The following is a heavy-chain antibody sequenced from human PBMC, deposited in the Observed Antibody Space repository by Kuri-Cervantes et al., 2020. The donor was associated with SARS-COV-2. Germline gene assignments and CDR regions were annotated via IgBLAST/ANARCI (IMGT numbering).Heavy chain of an antibody. Sequence: SQTLSLTCAVSGYSISSGYYWGWIRQPPGKGLEWIGYIYYSESTNYNPSLKSRVTISVDTSKNQFSLKLSSVTAADTAVYYCARWGYSSSSSGLGYYYYYMDVWGKGTTVTVSS. CDR2: IYYSEST. CDR3: ARWGYSSSSSGLGYYYYYMDV. J-gene: IGHJ6*03. D-gene: IGHD6-6*01. V-gene: IGHV4-61*01. CDR1: GYSISSGYY.